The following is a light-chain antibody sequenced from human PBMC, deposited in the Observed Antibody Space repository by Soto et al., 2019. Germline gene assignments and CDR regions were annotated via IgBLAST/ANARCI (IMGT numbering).Light chain of an antibody. CDR1: QGISSF. V-gene: IGKV1-39*01. J-gene: IGKJ5*01. CDR3: QQSYSTPII. Sequence: IQLTQTPSSLSASVGDRVTITFRASQGISSFLAWYQQKPGKAPKLLIYAASSLQTGVPSRFSGSGSGTDFTLTISSLQPEDFATYYCQQSYSTPIIFGQGTRLEIK. CDR2: AAS.